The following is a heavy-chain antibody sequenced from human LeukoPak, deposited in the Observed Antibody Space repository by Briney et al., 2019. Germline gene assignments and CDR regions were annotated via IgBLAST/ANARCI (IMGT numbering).Heavy chain of an antibody. CDR1: GFTFSSYS. V-gene: IGHV3-48*01. CDR3: ARDRRQWLVDTYFDY. CDR2: ISSSSSTI. J-gene: IGHJ4*02. Sequence: GGSLRLSCAASGFTFSSYSMNWVRQAPGKGLEWVSYISSSSSTIYYADSVKGRFTISRDNAKNSLYLQMNSLRAEDTAVYYCARDRRQWLVDTYFDYWGQGTLVTVSS. D-gene: IGHD6-19*01.